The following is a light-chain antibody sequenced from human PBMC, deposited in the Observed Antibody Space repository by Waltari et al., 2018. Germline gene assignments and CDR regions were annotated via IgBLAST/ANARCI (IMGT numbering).Light chain of an antibody. Sequence: QSVMTQPPSASGTPGQRVTISCSGSSSNIGRNSVNWYQQLPGTAPKLLIYTTNQRPAGVPDLFSGSKAGTSASLAISGLQSEEEADYYCAAWEDSPDGPVFGGGTKLTVL. CDR2: TTN. J-gene: IGLJ3*02. CDR1: SSNIGRNS. CDR3: AAWEDSPDGPV. V-gene: IGLV1-44*01.